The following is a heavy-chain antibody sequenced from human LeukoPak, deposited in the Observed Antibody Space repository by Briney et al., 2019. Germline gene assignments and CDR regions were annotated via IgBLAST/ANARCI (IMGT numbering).Heavy chain of an antibody. CDR3: AKPGGAAGKGRRDY. D-gene: IGHD6-13*01. J-gene: IGHJ4*02. CDR1: GFSFSTCA. V-gene: IGHV3-23*01. Sequence: PGGSLRLSCAASGFSFSTCAMSWVRQAPGKGLEWVSLISATGGTTYYADSVKGRFTISRDNSKNTLYLQMNSLRAEDTAVYYCAKPGGAAGKGRRDYWGQGTLVTVSS. CDR2: ISATGGTT.